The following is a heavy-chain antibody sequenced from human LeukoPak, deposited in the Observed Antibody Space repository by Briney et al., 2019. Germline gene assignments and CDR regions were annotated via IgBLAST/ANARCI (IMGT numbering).Heavy chain of an antibody. CDR2: IYSSGST. D-gene: IGHD6-13*01. V-gene: IGHV4-39*07. CDR3: ARETAAAGTL. CDR1: GASISGSGYY. Sequence: SETLSLTCTVSGASISGSGYYWGWIRQPPGKGLEWIGSIYSSGSTYYNPSLKSRVTISVDTSKNQFSLKLSSVTAADTAVYYCARETAAAGTLWGQGALVTVSS. J-gene: IGHJ4*02.